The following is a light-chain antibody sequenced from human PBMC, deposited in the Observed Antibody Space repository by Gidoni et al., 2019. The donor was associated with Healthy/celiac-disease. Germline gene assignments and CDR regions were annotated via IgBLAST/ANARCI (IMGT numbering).Light chain of an antibody. CDR3: LQNYHFPLT. CDR2: AAS. V-gene: IGKV1-6*01. J-gene: IGKJ4*01. CDR1: QGIRND. Sequence: AIKMTQSPSSLSASVGDRVTITCRASQGIRNDLGWYQQKPGKAPKVLIYAASSLQSGVPSRFSGSGSGTDFTLTISSLQPEDFGTYYCLQNYHFPLTFGRGTKVEIK.